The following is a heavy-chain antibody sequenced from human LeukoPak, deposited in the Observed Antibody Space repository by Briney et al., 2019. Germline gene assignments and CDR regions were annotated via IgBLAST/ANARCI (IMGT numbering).Heavy chain of an antibody. V-gene: IGHV3-74*01. CDR3: ARGRYGDYH. CDR1: GFTFTDYW. CDR2: INPDGSTT. D-gene: IGHD4-17*01. Sequence: GGSLRLSCAASGFTFTDYWMFWVRQAPGKGLVWASGINPDGSTTTYADSVKGRFTISRENAKSTLYLHMNILRVEDTAVYYCARGRYGDYHWGQGILVTVSS. J-gene: IGHJ4*02.